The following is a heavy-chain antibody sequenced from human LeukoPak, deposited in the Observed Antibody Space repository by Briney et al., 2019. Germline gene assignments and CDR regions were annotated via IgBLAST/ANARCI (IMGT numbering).Heavy chain of an antibody. CDR3: AKSPPYYYDSSGYPYFDY. CDR1: GFTFSNYI. D-gene: IGHD3-22*01. CDR2: ISGSGGST. J-gene: IGHJ4*02. Sequence: GSLRLSCAASGFTFSNYIMSWVRQAPGKGLEWVSAISGSGGSTYYADSVKGRFTISRDNSKNTLYLQMNSLRAEDTAVYYCAKSPPYYYDSSGYPYFDYWGQGTLVTVSS. V-gene: IGHV3-23*01.